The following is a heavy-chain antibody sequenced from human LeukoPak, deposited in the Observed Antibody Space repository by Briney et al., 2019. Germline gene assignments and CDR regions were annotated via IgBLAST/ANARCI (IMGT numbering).Heavy chain of an antibody. J-gene: IGHJ4*02. CDR2: IYYSGST. CDR3: ARGSSGSYYSDFDY. V-gene: IGHV4-59*01. CDR1: GGSISSYY. D-gene: IGHD1-26*01. Sequence: PSETLSLTCTVSGGSISSYYWSWIRQPPGKGLEWIGYIYYSGSTNYNPSLKSRVTISVDTSKNQFSLKLSSVTAADTAVYYCARGSSGSYYSDFDYWGQGTLVTVSS.